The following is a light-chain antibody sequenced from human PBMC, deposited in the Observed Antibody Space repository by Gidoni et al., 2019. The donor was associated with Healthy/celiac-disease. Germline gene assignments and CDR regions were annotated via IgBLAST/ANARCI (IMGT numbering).Light chain of an antibody. J-gene: IGKJ2*02. V-gene: IGKV1-5*01. CDR3: QQYNSYSRT. CDR2: DAS. CDR1: QSISSW. Sequence: DIHVTHSPSTLSASVGDRVTITCRATQSISSWLAWYQQKPGKAPRLLIYDASSLESGIPSRFSGSGSGTEFTLTISSLQPDDFATYYCQQYNSYSRTFGQGTKLEIK.